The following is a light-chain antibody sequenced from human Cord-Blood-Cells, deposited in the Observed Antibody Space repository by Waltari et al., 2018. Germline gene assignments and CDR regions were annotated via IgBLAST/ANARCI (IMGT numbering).Light chain of an antibody. CDR1: SSYVGGYNY. Sequence: QSALTQPASVSGSPGQSTTISCTGPSSYVGGYNYVPWYQQHPGKAPKLMIYDVSNRPSGVSNRFSGSKSGNTASLTISGLQAEDEADYYCSSYTSSSTLYVFGTGTKVTVL. CDR2: DVS. V-gene: IGLV2-14*01. CDR3: SSYTSSSTLYV. J-gene: IGLJ1*01.